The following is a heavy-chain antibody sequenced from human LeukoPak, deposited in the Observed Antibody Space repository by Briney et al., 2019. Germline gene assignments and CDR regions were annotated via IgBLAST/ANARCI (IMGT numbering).Heavy chain of an antibody. D-gene: IGHD6-19*01. CDR2: IYYSGST. V-gene: IGHV4-59*12. CDR1: AGSISSYY. J-gene: IGHJ5*02. CDR3: ARDQTYSSGWYRPHNWFDP. Sequence: SETLSLTCTVSAGSISSYYWSWIRQPPGKGLEWNGYIYYSGSTNYNPSLKSRVTISVDTSKNQFSLKLSSVTAVDTAVYYCARDQTYSSGWYRPHNWFDPWGQGTLVTVPS.